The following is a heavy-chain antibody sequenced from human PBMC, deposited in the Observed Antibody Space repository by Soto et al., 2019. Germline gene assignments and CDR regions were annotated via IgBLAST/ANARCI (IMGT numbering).Heavy chain of an antibody. CDR1: GSTFTSYD. J-gene: IGHJ4*02. D-gene: IGHD1-26*01. CDR2: ISSSGDNI. V-gene: IGHV3-48*03. CDR3: ARGTIVGATITY. Sequence: XGSLRLSFAASGSTFTSYDMNGVRQAPGKGLEWISYISSSGDNIYYADSLKGRFTVSRDNAENSLFLQMNSLRAEDTAVYYCARGTIVGATITYWGQGTLVTVSS.